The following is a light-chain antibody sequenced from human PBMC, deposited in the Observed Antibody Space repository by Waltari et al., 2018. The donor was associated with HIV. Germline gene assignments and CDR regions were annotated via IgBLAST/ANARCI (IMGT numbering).Light chain of an antibody. CDR3: QTWGAGDHV. Sequence: QLMLTQSPSASASLGGSVTLTCTLYSGHSSYGIGWHPQQPEKGPRFLMRVKYDGSHIKGDGIPDRFSGSSSGAERYLTISSLRSEDEADYYCQTWGAGDHVFGGGTKLTVL. CDR2: VKYDGSH. V-gene: IGLV4-69*02. CDR1: SGHSSYG. J-gene: IGLJ2*01.